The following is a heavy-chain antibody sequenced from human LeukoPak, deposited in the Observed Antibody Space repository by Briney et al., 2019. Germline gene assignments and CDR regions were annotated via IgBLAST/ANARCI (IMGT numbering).Heavy chain of an antibody. V-gene: IGHV1-2*02. Sequence: GASVKVSCKASGYTFTAYYIHWVRQAPGQGLEWMGWINPNSGGTNFAQKFQGRVTMTGDTSISTAYMEMSRVTSDDTAVYYCVPGFLGTAMVTTLRDYWGQGTLVTVS. D-gene: IGHD5-18*01. CDR1: GYTFTAYY. CDR3: VPGFLGTAMVTTLRDY. CDR2: INPNSGGT. J-gene: IGHJ4*02.